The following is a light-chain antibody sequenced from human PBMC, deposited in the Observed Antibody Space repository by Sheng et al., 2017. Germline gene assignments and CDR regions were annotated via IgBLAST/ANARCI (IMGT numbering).Light chain of an antibody. J-gene: IGKJ3*01. V-gene: IGKV1-5*03. CDR3: QQYDEETT. CDR1: QGVRDW. Sequence: DIQMTQSPSTLSASLGDTITITCRASQGVRDWLAWYRQRPGEAPKLLIHKAPTLQDGVPSRFTASGFGTEFSLTISSLESEDFATYYCQQYDEETTFGGGTRVDMK. CDR2: KAP.